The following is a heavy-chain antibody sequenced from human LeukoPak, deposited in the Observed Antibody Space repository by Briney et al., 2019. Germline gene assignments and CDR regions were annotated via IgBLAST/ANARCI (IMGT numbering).Heavy chain of an antibody. D-gene: IGHD6-19*01. CDR3: ARDGASVAGTLGWFDP. V-gene: IGHV4-59*01. J-gene: IGHJ5*02. Sequence: SETLSLTCTVSGGSISSYYWSRIRQPPGKGLEWIGYIYYSGSTNYNPTLKSRVTISVDTSKNQFSLKLSSVTAADTAVYYCARDGASVAGTLGWFDPWGQGTLVTVSS. CDR1: GGSISSYY. CDR2: IYYSGST.